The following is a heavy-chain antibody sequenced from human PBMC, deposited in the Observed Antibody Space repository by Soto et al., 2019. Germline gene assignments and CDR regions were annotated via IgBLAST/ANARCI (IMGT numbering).Heavy chain of an antibody. CDR1: GFTFSSYG. J-gene: IGHJ3*02. CDR3: ANTVTTWVRAFDI. CDR2: IWYDGSNK. D-gene: IGHD4-17*01. Sequence: QVQLVESGGGVVQPGRSLRLSCAASGFTFSSYGMHWVRQAPGKGLEWVAVIWYDGSNKYYADSVKGRFTISRDNSKKTLYLKMNSLRAEYTAGYYCANTVTTWVRAFDIWGQGTMVTVSS. V-gene: IGHV3-33*06.